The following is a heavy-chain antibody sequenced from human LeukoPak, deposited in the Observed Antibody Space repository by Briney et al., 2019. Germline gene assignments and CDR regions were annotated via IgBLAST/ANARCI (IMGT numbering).Heavy chain of an antibody. D-gene: IGHD4-17*01. Sequence: SVNVSCKACGGTFSSYAISWVRQAPGQGLEWMGRIIPIFGIANYAQKFQGRVTITADKSTTTAYIELSSLRSEDTAVYYCAVNYDYGDHGGGYGGQGTLVTVSS. CDR3: AVNYDYGDHGGGY. V-gene: IGHV1-69*04. CDR1: GGTFSSYA. CDR2: IIPIFGIA. J-gene: IGHJ4*02.